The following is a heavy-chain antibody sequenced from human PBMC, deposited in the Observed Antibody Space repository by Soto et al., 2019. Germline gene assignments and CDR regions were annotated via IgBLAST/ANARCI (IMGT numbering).Heavy chain of an antibody. J-gene: IGHJ4*02. CDR2: IYSGST. V-gene: IGHV4-59*01. Sequence: QVQLQESGPGLVKPSETLSLTCTVSGGAFNSYYWSWIRQPPGKGLEWIGYIYSGSTNYNPSLQSRVTISVDTSKNQFSLKLSSVTAADTAVYYCARSRNLDYWGQGTLVTVSS. CDR1: GGAFNSYY. CDR3: ARSRNLDY.